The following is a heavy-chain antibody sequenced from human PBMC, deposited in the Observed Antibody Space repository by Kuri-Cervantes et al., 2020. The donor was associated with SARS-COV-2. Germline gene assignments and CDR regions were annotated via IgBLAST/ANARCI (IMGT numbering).Heavy chain of an antibody. CDR3: ARVAGEGPIYYYYMDV. Sequence: GESLKISCAASGFTFSSYSMNWVRQAPGKGLEWVSSISGSGSYIYYADSLRGRFTISRDDAQNSLYLQVNSLRAEDTAVYFCARVAGEGPIYYYYMDVWGKGTTVTVSS. CDR1: GFTFSSYS. D-gene: IGHD2-21*01. CDR2: ISGSGSYI. J-gene: IGHJ6*03. V-gene: IGHV3-21*01.